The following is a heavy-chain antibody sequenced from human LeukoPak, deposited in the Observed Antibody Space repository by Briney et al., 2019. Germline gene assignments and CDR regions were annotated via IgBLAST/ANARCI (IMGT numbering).Heavy chain of an antibody. D-gene: IGHD6-19*01. CDR2: FHSSGSP. CDR1: GVSVSSTLYY. V-gene: IGHV4-39*02. CDR3: RASSSEHFPIPFDF. J-gene: IGHJ4*02. Sequence: SETLSLTCSLSGVSVSSTLYYGAWIRHPPGQGLQWIGGFHSSGSPFYNPSLESRITMSLDATDNHFSLKLTSVTAADTADCARRASSSEHFPIPFDFWGQGRVVIVSS.